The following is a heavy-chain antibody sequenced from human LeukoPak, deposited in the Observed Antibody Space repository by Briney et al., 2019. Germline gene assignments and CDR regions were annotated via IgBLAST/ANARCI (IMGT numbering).Heavy chain of an antibody. J-gene: IGHJ4*02. Sequence: GASVKVSCKASGYTFTGYYMHWVRQAPGQGLEWMGWINPNSGGTNYAQKFQGRVTMTRDTSISTAYMELSRLRSDDTAVYYCARVFCTNGVCYLLDYWGQGTLVTVSS. CDR1: GYTFTGYY. CDR3: ARVFCTNGVCYLLDY. CDR2: INPNSGGT. V-gene: IGHV1-2*02. D-gene: IGHD2-8*01.